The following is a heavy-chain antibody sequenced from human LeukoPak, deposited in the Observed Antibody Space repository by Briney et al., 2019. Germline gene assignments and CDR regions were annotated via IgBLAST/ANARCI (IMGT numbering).Heavy chain of an antibody. CDR2: INTDGSRT. V-gene: IGHV3-74*01. J-gene: IGHJ4*02. CDR3: ERGGGYSSSSRDY. CDR1: GFTLSSYW. D-gene: IGHD5-18*01. Sequence: GGSLRLSCAASGFTLSSYWMYWARQAPGKGLVWVSRINTDGSRTSYADSVKGRFTLSTDKAKNTPYLQTRRPRDTGTRVYYSERGGGYSSSSRDYWGQGTLVTVSS.